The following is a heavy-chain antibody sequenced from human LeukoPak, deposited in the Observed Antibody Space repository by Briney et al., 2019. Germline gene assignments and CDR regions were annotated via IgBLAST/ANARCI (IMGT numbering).Heavy chain of an antibody. CDR2: IYYSGST. D-gene: IGHD3-16*01. CDR1: GGSISSYY. J-gene: IGHJ4*02. V-gene: IGHV4-59*08. Sequence: SETLSLTCTVSGGSISSYYWSWIRQPPGKGLEWIGYIYYSGSTNYNPSLKSRVTISVDTSKNQFSLKLSSVTAADTAVYYCARKQAANTYNHFDYWGQGTLVTVSS. CDR3: ARKQAANTYNHFDY.